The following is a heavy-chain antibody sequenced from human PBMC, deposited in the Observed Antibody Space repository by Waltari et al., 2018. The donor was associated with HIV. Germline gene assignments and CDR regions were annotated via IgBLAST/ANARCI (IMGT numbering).Heavy chain of an antibody. CDR3: ARVPSILTGTPPFDY. V-gene: IGHV1-3*01. D-gene: IGHD3-9*01. Sequence: QVQLVQSGAATRKPGASVKGSCKASGYTCTSYAMNWVRQDPGQRVEWMGWINAGNGNTKYSQKFQGRVTITRDTSASTAYMELSSLRSEDTAVYYCARVPSILTGTPPFDYWGQGTLVTVSS. J-gene: IGHJ4*02. CDR2: INAGNGNT. CDR1: GYTCTSYA.